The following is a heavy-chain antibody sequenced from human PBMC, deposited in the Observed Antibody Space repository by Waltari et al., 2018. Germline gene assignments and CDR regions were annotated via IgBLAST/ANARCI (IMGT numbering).Heavy chain of an antibody. V-gene: IGHV3-30*04. CDR1: GFTFNTFS. CDR3: VRGAGRGIIN. J-gene: IGHJ4*02. CDR2: ISNAGTTQ. D-gene: IGHD3-10*01. Sequence: HVQLVESGGGGVQPGRSLRFSCAASGFTFNTFSWHWVRQAPCKGLEWVGFISNAGTTQYYADSVKGRFTLSRDNSKNTLFLQLNSLGIEDTAVYFCVRGAGRGIINWGQGTLVIVSS.